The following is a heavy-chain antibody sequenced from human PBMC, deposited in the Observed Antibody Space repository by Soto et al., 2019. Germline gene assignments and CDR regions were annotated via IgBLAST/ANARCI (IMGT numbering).Heavy chain of an antibody. Sequence: QVQLVESGGGVVQPGRSLRLSCAASGFTFSSYGMHWVRQAPGKGLEWVAVIWYDGSNKYYADSVKGRFTISRDNSKNTLYLQMNSLRAEDTAVYYCARDPIRVVTPYGMDVWGQGTTVTVSS. CDR3: ARDPIRVVTPYGMDV. CDR2: IWYDGSNK. J-gene: IGHJ6*02. V-gene: IGHV3-33*01. D-gene: IGHD2-15*01. CDR1: GFTFSSYG.